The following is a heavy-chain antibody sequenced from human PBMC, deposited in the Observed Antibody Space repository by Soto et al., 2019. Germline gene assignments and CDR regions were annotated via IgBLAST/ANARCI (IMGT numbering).Heavy chain of an antibody. Sequence: PSETLSLTCTVSGGPISSYYWSWIRQPPGKGLERIGYIYYSGSTNYNPSLKSRVTISVDTSKNQFSLKLSSVTAADTAVYYCARDATKYYYDSSGYFSAFDIWGQGTMVTVSS. CDR3: ARDATKYYYDSSGYFSAFDI. D-gene: IGHD3-22*01. CDR1: GGPISSYY. J-gene: IGHJ3*02. V-gene: IGHV4-59*01. CDR2: IYYSGST.